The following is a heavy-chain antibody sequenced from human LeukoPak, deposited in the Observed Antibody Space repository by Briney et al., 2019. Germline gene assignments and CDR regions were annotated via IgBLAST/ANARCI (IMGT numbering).Heavy chain of an antibody. D-gene: IGHD6-19*01. CDR3: ARDLSSGWYGY. V-gene: IGHV1-46*01. Sequence: ASVKVSCKASGYTFTSYYMHWVRQAPGQGLEWMGIINPSGGSTSYAQKFQGRATMTRDTSTSTVYMELSSLRSEDTAVYYCARDLSSGWYGYWGQGTLVTVSS. CDR1: GYTFTSYY. CDR2: INPSGGST. J-gene: IGHJ4*02.